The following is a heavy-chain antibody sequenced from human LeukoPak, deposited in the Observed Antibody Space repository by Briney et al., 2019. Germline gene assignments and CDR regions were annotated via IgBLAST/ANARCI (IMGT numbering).Heavy chain of an antibody. Sequence: ASVKVSCKASGYTLTDYYIHWVRQAPGQGLEWRGWINPNSGDTTYAQKFQGRVTMTRDTSISSAYMDLSRLNSDDTAVYFCAREEQYNNFFDYWGPGPLVTVSS. CDR1: GYTLTDYY. CDR3: AREEQYNNFFDY. V-gene: IGHV1-2*02. J-gene: IGHJ4*02. D-gene: IGHD1/OR15-1a*01. CDR2: INPNSGDT.